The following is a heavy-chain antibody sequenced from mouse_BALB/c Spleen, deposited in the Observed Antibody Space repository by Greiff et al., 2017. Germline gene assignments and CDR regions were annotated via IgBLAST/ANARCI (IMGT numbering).Heavy chain of an antibody. D-gene: IGHD2-2*01. CDR3: ARGYVYAMDY. Sequence: EVKLMESGPGLVKPSQSLSLTCTVTGYSITSDYAWNWIRQFPGNKLEWMGYISYSGSTSYNPSLKSRISITRDTSKNQFFLQLNSVTTEDTATYYCARGYVYAMDYWGQGTSVTVSS. V-gene: IGHV3-2*02. CDR2: ISYSGST. CDR1: GYSITSDYA. J-gene: IGHJ4*01.